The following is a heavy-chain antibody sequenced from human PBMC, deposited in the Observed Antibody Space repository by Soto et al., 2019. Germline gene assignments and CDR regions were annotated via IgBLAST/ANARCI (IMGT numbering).Heavy chain of an antibody. CDR1: GFRFDDYG. D-gene: IGHD4-17*01. CDR2: ISRDSRNI. CDR3: VKDALTTVAYYFDY. V-gene: IGHV3-9*01. J-gene: IGHJ4*02. Sequence: GGSLRLSCEVSGFRFDDYGMHWVRQAPGKGLEWIVGISRDSRNISYGASMKGRFTISRDNAKNSLYLQLNSLRADDTAFYYCVKDALTTVAYYFDYWGQGALVTVSS.